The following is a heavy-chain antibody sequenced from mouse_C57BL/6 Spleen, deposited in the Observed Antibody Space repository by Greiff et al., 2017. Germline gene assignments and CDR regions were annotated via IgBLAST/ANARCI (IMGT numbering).Heavy chain of an antibody. J-gene: IGHJ4*01. CDR1: GYPITSGYY. CDR2: ISYDGSN. Sequence: EVQLVESGPGLVKPSQSLSLTCSVTGYPITSGYYWNWIRQFPGNKLEWMGYISYDGSNNYNPSLKNRISITRDTSKNQFFLKLNSVTTEDTATYYCARVRERAPYAMDYWGQGTSVTVSS. V-gene: IGHV3-6*01. CDR3: ARVRERAPYAMDY.